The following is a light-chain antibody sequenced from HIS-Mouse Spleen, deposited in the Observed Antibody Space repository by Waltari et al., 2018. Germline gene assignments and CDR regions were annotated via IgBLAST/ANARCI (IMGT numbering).Light chain of an antibody. Sequence: QSALTQPASVSGSPGQSITISCTGTSSDAGSYNCVSWYQQHPGKAPQLMIYEGSKRPSGVSNRFSGSKSGNTASLTISGLQAEDEADYYCCSYAGSSKVFGGGTKLTVL. CDR3: CSYAGSSKV. CDR1: SSDAGSYNC. CDR2: EGS. J-gene: IGLJ2*01. V-gene: IGLV2-23*01.